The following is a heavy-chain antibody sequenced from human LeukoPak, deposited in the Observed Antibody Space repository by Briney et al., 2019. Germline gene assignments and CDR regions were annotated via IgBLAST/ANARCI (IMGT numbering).Heavy chain of an antibody. CDR3: ARDRRGAPGTQYYYYYYMDV. CDR1: GGSISSYY. D-gene: IGHD6-13*01. Sequence: SETLSLTCTVSGGSISSYYWSWIRQPAGKGLEWIGRIYTSGNTNYNPSLKGRVTMSVDTPKDQFSLKLSSVTAADTAVYYCARDRRGAPGTQYYYYYYMDVWGKGTTVTVSS. CDR2: IYTSGNT. V-gene: IGHV4-4*07. J-gene: IGHJ6*03.